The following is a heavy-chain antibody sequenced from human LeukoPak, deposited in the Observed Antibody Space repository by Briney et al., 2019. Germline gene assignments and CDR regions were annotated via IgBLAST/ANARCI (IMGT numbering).Heavy chain of an antibody. CDR2: IYHSGST. D-gene: IGHD2-15*01. V-gene: IGHV4-4*02. J-gene: IGHJ4*02. CDR3: ARVNAIMGYCSGGSCYAFDY. Sequence: SGTLSLTCAVSGGSISSSNWWSWVRQPPGKGLEWIGEIYHSGSTNYNPSLKSRVTISVGKSKNQFSLKLSSVTAADTAVYYCARVNAIMGYCSGGSCYAFDYWGQGTLVTVSS. CDR1: GGSISSSNW.